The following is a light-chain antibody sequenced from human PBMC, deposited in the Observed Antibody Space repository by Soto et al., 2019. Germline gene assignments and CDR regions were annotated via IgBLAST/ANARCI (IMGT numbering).Light chain of an antibody. CDR1: QSISSC. Sequence: DIQMTQSPSTLSASVGDRVIITCRASQSISSCLAWYQQKPGEAPHLLIYKASTLKSGVPSRFSGSGSGKEFTLTIISLQPDDCASYYCQQYGKASWTFGQGPKVEIK. V-gene: IGKV1-5*03. CDR2: KAS. CDR3: QQYGKASWT. J-gene: IGKJ1*01.